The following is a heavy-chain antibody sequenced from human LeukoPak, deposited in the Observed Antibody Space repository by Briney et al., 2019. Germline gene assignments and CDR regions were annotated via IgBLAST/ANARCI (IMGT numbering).Heavy chain of an antibody. CDR2: ISSSSSYI. V-gene: IGHV3-21*04. CDR1: GFTFSSYS. D-gene: IGHD2-2*01. CDR3: ARVGYCISTSCYGYDY. J-gene: IGHJ4*02. Sequence: PGGSLRLSCAASGFTFSSYSMNWVRQAPGKGLEWVSSISSSSSYIYYADSVKGRFTISRDNAKNSLYLQMNSLRAEDTAVYYCARVGYCISTSCYGYDYWGQGTLVTVSS.